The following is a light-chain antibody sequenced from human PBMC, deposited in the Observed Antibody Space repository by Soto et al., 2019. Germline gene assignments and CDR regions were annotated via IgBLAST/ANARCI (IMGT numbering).Light chain of an antibody. J-gene: IGLJ1*01. CDR1: SSDVGGYNY. CDR3: SSYTSSSTVYV. Sequence: QSVLTQPASVSGPPGQSLTISCTGTSSDVGGYNYVSWYQQHPGKAPKLMIYEVSNRPSAHSNRFSGSKSGNKASLTISGLQAEDEADYYCSSYTSSSTVYVSGTGTKVTVL. V-gene: IGLV2-14*01. CDR2: EVS.